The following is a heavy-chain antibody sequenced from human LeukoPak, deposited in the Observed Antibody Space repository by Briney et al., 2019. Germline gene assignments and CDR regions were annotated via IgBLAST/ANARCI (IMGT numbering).Heavy chain of an antibody. V-gene: IGHV1-2*06. CDR3: ARDVSSTSNWEFDY. CDR1: GYTFVDYF. J-gene: IGHJ4*02. CDR2: INANSGGT. Sequence: ASVKVSCQTSGYTFVDYFIHWVRQAPGQGREWMGRINANSGGTEYEQKFQGRVTMTRDTSISTAYVEVNWLISDDTAIYYCARDVSSTSNWEFDYWGQGTLVTVSS. D-gene: IGHD1-26*01.